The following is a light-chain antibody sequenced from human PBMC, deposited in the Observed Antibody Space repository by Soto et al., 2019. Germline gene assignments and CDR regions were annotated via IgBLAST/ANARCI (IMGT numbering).Light chain of an antibody. Sequence: EIVLTQSPGTLSFSPGERATLSCRASQSVSSSNLAWYQQKPGQAPRLLIYAASTRAAAVPDRFTGSGSGTDFALTISRLEPEDFGVYYCQQYGDSPLTSGPGTKVDIK. V-gene: IGKV3-20*01. CDR2: AAS. CDR1: QSVSSSN. CDR3: QQYGDSPLT. J-gene: IGKJ3*01.